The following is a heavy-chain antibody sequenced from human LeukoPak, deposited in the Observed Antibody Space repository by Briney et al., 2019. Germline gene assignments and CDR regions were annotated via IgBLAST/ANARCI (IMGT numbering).Heavy chain of an antibody. D-gene: IGHD2-2*01. V-gene: IGHV3-74*01. CDR3: AKAHCSSTSCYSLFDY. CDR2: INSDESIT. J-gene: IGHJ4*02. Sequence: PGGSLRLSCAASGFTFSSSWMYWVRQAPGKGLVWVSRINSDESITTYADSVKGRFTISRDNSKNTLYLQMNSLRAEDTAVYYCAKAHCSSTSCYSLFDYWGQGTLVTVSS. CDR1: GFTFSSSW.